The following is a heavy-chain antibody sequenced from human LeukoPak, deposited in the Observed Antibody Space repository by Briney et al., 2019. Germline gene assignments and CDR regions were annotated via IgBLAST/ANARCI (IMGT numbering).Heavy chain of an antibody. Sequence: PSETLSLTCAVSGYSISSGYYWSWIRQPPGKGLEWIGEINHSGSTNYNPPLKSRVTISVDTSKNQFSLKLSSVTAADTAVYYCAKFDYWGQGTLVTVSS. J-gene: IGHJ4*02. CDR1: GYSISSGYY. CDR3: AKFDY. CDR2: INHSGST. V-gene: IGHV4-34*01.